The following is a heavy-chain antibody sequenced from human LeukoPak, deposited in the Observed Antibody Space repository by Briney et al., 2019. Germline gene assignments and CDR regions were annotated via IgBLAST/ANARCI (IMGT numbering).Heavy chain of an antibody. D-gene: IGHD2-2*01. J-gene: IGHJ4*02. V-gene: IGHV3-23*01. CDR1: GFMFSTYA. CDR3: AKDPSWEGYCSSTSCFHVYFDY. CDR2: ISGTGGST. Sequence: GGSLRLSCAGSGFMFSTYAMSWVRQAPGQGLEWISGISGTGGSTYYADSVKGRFTISRDNSKNTLYLQMNSLRAEDTAVYYCAKDPSWEGYCSSTSCFHVYFDYWGQGTLVTVSS.